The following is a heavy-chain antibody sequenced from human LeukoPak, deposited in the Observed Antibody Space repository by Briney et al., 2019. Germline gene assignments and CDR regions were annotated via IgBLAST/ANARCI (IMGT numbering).Heavy chain of an antibody. Sequence: PGGSLRLSCAASGFTFSSYTMTWVRQAPGKGLDWVSAISGSGGATYYTDSVKGRFIISRDNSKNTLYLQMNSLGVEDTAVYYCAKRYEAYYAMDVWGQGTTVTVSS. D-gene: IGHD2-2*01. CDR2: ISGSGGAT. CDR3: AKRYEAYYAMDV. J-gene: IGHJ6*02. V-gene: IGHV3-23*01. CDR1: GFTFSSYT.